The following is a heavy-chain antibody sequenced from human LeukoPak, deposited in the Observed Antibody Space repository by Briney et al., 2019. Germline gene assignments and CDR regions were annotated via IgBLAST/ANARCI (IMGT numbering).Heavy chain of an antibody. V-gene: IGHV3-48*03. D-gene: IGHD6-13*01. CDR3: ARDGYSSSWYFHYFDY. CDR2: ISSGGSTI. CDR1: GFTFSSYE. Sequence: GGSLRLSCAASGFTFSSYEMNWVRQAPGKGLEWVSYISSGGSTIYYADSVKGRFTISRDNAKNSLYLQMNSLRAEDTAVYYCARDGYSSSWYFHYFDYWGQGTLVTVSS. J-gene: IGHJ4*02.